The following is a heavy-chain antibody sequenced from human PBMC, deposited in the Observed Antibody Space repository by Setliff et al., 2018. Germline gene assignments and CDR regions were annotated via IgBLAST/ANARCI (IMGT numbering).Heavy chain of an antibody. CDR3: ARFAKCGGHCWNDY. J-gene: IGHJ4*02. V-gene: IGHV3-23*01. CDR2: ISGGADKT. Sequence: PGGSLRLSCAASGFTFDDYAMSWVRQAPGKRLEWVSSISGGADKTYYADSVRGRFTISRDNSKNILYLQMNSLRPEDTAVYYCARFAKCGGHCWNDYWGQGTRVTVSS. CDR1: GFTFDDYA. D-gene: IGHD2-21*02.